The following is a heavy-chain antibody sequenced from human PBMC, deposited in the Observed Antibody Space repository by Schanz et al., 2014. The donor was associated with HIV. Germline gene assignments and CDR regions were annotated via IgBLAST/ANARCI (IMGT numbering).Heavy chain of an antibody. J-gene: IGHJ4*02. CDR3: ARDMCTAGSCYYFDH. D-gene: IGHD2-15*01. CDR1: GFTLSNSA. V-gene: IGHV3-30-3*01. Sequence: QVQLVESGGGVVQPGRSLRLSCAASGFTLSNSAMHWVRQAPGKGLEWVAIISFDGSNKYYADSVKGRFTISRDNSENTLYLQMNSLRVEDTAVYYCARDMCTAGSCYYFDHWGQGTLVTVPS. CDR2: ISFDGSNK.